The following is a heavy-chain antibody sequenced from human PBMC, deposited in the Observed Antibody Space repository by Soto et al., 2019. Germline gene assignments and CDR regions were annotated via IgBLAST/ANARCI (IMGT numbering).Heavy chain of an antibody. V-gene: IGHV4-59*01. D-gene: IGHD3-22*01. CDR3: ASYYDSSGYYAYYFDY. J-gene: IGHJ4*02. CDR1: GGSITNYY. Sequence: SETLSLTCTVSGGSITNYYWSWIRQPPGKGLEWIGYIYSSGSTNYNPSLKSRVTISADTSKNQVSLKLTSVTAADTAVYYCASYYDSSGYYAYYFDYWGQGTLVTVSS. CDR2: IYSSGST.